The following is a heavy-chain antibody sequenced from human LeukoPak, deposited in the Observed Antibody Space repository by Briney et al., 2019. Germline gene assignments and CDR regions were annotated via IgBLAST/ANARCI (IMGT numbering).Heavy chain of an antibody. CDR3: AREGTMVRGLAFDI. Sequence: SETLSLTCTVSGGSISSYYWSWIRQPPGKGRKWIGYIYYSGSTNYNPSLKSRVTISVDTSKNQFSLRLNSVTAADTAVYYCAREGTMVRGLAFDIWGQGTMATVSS. J-gene: IGHJ3*02. D-gene: IGHD3-10*01. V-gene: IGHV4-59*01. CDR1: GGSISSYY. CDR2: IYYSGST.